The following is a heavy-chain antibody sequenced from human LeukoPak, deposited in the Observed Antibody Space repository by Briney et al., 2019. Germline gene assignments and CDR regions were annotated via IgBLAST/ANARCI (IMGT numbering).Heavy chain of an antibody. D-gene: IGHD6-13*01. V-gene: IGHV4-59*08. CDR3: ARHGANRQQLVMAFDI. CDR1: GGSISSYY. CDR2: IYYSRST. Sequence: SETLSLPCSVSGGSISSYYWSWIRQPPGQGLEWIGYIYYSRSTNYNPSLKSRVTISIDTSKNQFSLKVNSVTAADTAVYYCARHGANRQQLVMAFDIWGQGTMVTVSS. J-gene: IGHJ3*02.